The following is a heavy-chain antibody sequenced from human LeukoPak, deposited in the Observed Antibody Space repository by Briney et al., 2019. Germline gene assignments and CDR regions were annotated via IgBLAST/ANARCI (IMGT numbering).Heavy chain of an antibody. V-gene: IGHV3-13*01. Sequence: GGSLRLSCAASGFTFSSYAMHWVRQATGKGLEWVSAIGTAGDTYHPGSVKGRFTISRENAKNSLYLQMNSLRAGDTAVYYCARVGGRHHFYDAFDIWGQGTMVTVSS. J-gene: IGHJ3*02. CDR1: GFTFSSYA. CDR3: ARVGGRHHFYDAFDI. CDR2: IGTAGDT. D-gene: IGHD1-14*01.